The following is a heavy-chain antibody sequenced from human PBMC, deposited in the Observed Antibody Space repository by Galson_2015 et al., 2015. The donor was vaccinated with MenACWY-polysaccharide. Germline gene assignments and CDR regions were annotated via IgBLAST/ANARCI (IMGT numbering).Heavy chain of an antibody. CDR2: ISSGSGNI. CDR1: GFAFSTFN. V-gene: IGHV3-48*02. J-gene: IGHJ4*02. Sequence: SLRLSCAASGFAFSTFNMNWVRQAPGTGLEWVSSISSGSGNIYYADYVKGRFTISRDNAKSLLYLQMNILRDEDTAVYYCARGGSMDYWGQGTLATVSS. CDR3: ARGGSMDY. D-gene: IGHD2/OR15-2a*01.